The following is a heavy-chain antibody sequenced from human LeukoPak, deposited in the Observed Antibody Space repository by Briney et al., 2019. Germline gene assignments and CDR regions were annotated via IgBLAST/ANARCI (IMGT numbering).Heavy chain of an antibody. V-gene: IGHV3-21*04. CDR3: ARVSYYYDSSGYGRGAFDI. CDR2: ISSSGSTI. Sequence: GGSLRLSCAAPGFTFSSYAMSWVRQAPGKGLEWVSAISSSGSTIYYADSVKGRFTISRDNAKNSLYLQMNSLRAEDTAVYYCARVSYYYDSSGYGRGAFDIWGQGTMVTVSS. J-gene: IGHJ3*02. D-gene: IGHD3-22*01. CDR1: GFTFSSYA.